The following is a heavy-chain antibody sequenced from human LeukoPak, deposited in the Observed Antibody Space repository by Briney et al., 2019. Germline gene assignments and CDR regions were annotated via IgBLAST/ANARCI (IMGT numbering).Heavy chain of an antibody. Sequence: GGSLRLSCAASGFTFDDYAMHWVRQAPGKGLEWVSGISWNSGSIGYADSVKGRFTISRDNAKNSLYLQMNSLRGEDTAVYYCARTGAAAGTHFDYWGQGTLVTVSS. D-gene: IGHD6-13*01. J-gene: IGHJ4*02. CDR3: ARTGAAAGTHFDY. V-gene: IGHV3-9*01. CDR1: GFTFDDYA. CDR2: ISWNSGSI.